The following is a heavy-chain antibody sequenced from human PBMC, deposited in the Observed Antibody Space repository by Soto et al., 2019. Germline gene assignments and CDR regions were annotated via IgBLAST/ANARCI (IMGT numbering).Heavy chain of an antibody. CDR1: GFIFRPYS. Sequence: GGFLRLSCAASGFIFRPYSMNWVRQAPGKGLEWVAFISGSGSPIYYADSVQGRFTISRDNAANSLYLQMNSLTDEDTGVYYCARVRGHSYGYADYWGQGTLVTVSS. J-gene: IGHJ4*02. CDR3: ARVRGHSYGYADY. CDR2: ISGSGSPI. D-gene: IGHD5-18*01. V-gene: IGHV3-48*02.